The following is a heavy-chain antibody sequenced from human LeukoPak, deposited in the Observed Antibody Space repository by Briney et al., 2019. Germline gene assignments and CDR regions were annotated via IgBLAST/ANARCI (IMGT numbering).Heavy chain of an antibody. V-gene: IGHV1-2*02. D-gene: IGHD5-24*01. J-gene: IGHJ4*02. Sequence: ASVTVSCTASGYTGTSYGISWVWQSPGQGLEWMGWINPNSGGTNYSQKFQGRVTMTRDTSISTAYMALSRRTADDTAVAYCAIPRDGYRRIDYWGQGPLVTVSS. CDR3: AIPRDGYRRIDY. CDR2: INPNSGGT. CDR1: GYTGTSYG.